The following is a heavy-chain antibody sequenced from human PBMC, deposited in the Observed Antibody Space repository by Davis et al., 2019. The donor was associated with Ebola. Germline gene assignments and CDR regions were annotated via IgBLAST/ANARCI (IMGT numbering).Heavy chain of an antibody. V-gene: IGHV1-69*10. J-gene: IGHJ6*02. D-gene: IGHD4-11*01. CDR2: IIPILGIA. CDR1: GGTFSSYA. CDR3: ASTFGYSNYGRGYYYYGMDV. Sequence: SVKVSCKASGGTFSSYAISWVRQAPGQGLEWMGGIIPILGIANYAQKFQGRVTITADKSTSTAYMELSSLRSEDTAVYYCASTFGYSNYGRGYYYYGMDVWGQGTTVTVSS.